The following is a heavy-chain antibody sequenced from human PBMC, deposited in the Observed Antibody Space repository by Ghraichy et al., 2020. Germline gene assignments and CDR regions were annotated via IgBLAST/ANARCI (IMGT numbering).Heavy chain of an antibody. D-gene: IGHD2-15*01. J-gene: IGHJ4*02. V-gene: IGHV4-4*02. Sequence: SETLSLTCAVSGGSISSSNWWSWVRQPPGKGLEWIGEIYHSGSTNYNPSLKSRVTISVDKSKNQFSLKLSSVTAADTAVYYCARAPKGYCSGGSCSLREDYWGQGTLVTVSS. CDR2: IYHSGST. CDR1: GGSISSSNW. CDR3: ARAPKGYCSGGSCSLREDY.